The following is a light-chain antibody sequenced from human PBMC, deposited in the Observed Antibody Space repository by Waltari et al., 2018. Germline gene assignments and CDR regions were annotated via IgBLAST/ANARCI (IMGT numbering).Light chain of an antibody. CDR2: DVI. J-gene: IGLJ2*01. CDR3: CSYAGSYTVL. CDR1: SSDVGGFNY. Sequence: QSALTQPRSVSGSPGQSVTISCTGTSSDVGGFNYVSWYQQHPGKAPKIMIYDVITRPSGVPDRFSGSKSDHTASLTISGLQAEDEADYYCCSYAGSYTVLFGGGTKLTVL. V-gene: IGLV2-11*01.